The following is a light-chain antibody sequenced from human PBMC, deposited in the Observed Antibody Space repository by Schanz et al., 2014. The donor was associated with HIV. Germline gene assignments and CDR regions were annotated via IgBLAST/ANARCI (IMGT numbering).Light chain of an antibody. CDR1: QGINNY. CDR3: QQANGFPLT. CDR2: AAS. V-gene: IGKV1-27*01. Sequence: DVQMTQSPSSLSASVGDRVTITCRASQGINNYLAWYQQRPGKVPKLLIYAASTLQSGVPSRFSGSGSGTSFTLTISSLQPEDFATYFCQQANGFPLTFGGGTKVEIK. J-gene: IGKJ4*01.